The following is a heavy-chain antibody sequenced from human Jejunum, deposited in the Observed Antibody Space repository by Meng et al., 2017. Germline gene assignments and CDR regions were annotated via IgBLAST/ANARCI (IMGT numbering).Heavy chain of an antibody. Sequence: QITLEESGPTLVKPTQTLTLTCTFSGFSLSTNGVGVGWIRQPPGGALEWLALIYWDDDKRYSPSLKSRLTITKDTSKNQVVLTMTNVDPVDTATYYCAHRQNSCFDYWGQGALVTVSS. CDR2: IYWDDDK. CDR3: AHRQNSCFDY. J-gene: IGHJ4*02. CDR1: GFSLSTNGVG. V-gene: IGHV2-5*02. D-gene: IGHD2-2*01.